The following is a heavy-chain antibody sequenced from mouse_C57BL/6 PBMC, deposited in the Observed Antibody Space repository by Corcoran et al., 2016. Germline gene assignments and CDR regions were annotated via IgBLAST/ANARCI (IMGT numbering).Heavy chain of an antibody. J-gene: IGHJ4*01. D-gene: IGHD1-1*01. CDR2: IYPRSGNT. V-gene: IGHV1-81*01. Sequence: QVQLQQSGAELARPGASVKLSCKASGYTFTSYGISWVKQRTGQGLEWIGEIYPRSGNTYYNEKFKGKATLTADKSSSTAYMELRSLTSEDSAVYFCANFITTVVARYAMDYWCQGTSVTVSS. CDR3: ANFITTVVARYAMDY. CDR1: GYTFTSYG.